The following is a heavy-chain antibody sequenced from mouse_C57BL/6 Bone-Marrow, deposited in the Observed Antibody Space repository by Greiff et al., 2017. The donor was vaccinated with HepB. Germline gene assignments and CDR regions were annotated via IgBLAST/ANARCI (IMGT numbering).Heavy chain of an antibody. Sequence: EVQLVESGAELVRPGASVKLSCTASGFNIKDDYMHWVKQRPEQGLEWIGWIDPENGDTEYASKFQGKATITADTSSNTAYLQLSSLTSEDTAVYYCTTGTVPFDYWGQGTTLTVSS. V-gene: IGHV14-4*01. CDR2: IDPENGDT. CDR1: GFNIKDDY. J-gene: IGHJ2*01. CDR3: TTGTVPFDY. D-gene: IGHD1-1*01.